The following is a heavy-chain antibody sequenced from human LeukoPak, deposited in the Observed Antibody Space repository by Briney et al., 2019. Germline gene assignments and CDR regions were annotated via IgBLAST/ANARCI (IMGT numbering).Heavy chain of an antibody. J-gene: IGHJ4*02. V-gene: IGHV1-69*05. CDR2: FIPIFGTA. Sequence: SVKVSCKASGGTFSSYAISWVRQAPGQGLEWVGGFIPIFGTANYAQKFQGRLTITTDESTSTAYMDLSSPRSEDTAVYYCARGANYYDSSGVFDYWGQGTLVTVSS. D-gene: IGHD3-22*01. CDR1: GGTFSSYA. CDR3: ARGANYYDSSGVFDY.